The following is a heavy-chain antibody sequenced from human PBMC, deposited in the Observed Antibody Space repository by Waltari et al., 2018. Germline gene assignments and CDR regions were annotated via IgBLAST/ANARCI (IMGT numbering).Heavy chain of an antibody. CDR3: ARSPYYGSGSYYRRSGWFDP. CDR2: IYYNGRT. Sequence: QVQLQESGPGLVKPSETLSLSCAVFSYSISNGYYWGWIRQPPGKRRAWVGNIYYNGRTNYNPSLKSRVTISVDTSKNQFSLRLSSVTAADTAVYYCARSPYYGSGSYYRRSGWFDPWGQGTLVTVSS. V-gene: IGHV4-38-2*01. CDR1: SYSISNGYY. D-gene: IGHD3-10*01. J-gene: IGHJ5*02.